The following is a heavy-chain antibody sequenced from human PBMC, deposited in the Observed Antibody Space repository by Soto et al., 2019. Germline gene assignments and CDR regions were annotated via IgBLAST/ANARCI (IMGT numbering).Heavy chain of an antibody. CDR2: IYWDDDK. V-gene: IGHV2-5*02. D-gene: IGHD4-17*01. CDR1: GFSLSTSGVG. Sequence: QITFKESGPTLVKPTQTLTLTCTFSGFSLSTSGVGVGWIRQPPGKALDWLALIYWDDDKRYSPSLKSRLTITKDTSKNQVVLTMTNMDAVDTATYYCAHRPLPDYGDYVHFDYWGPGTLVHVSS. J-gene: IGHJ4*02. CDR3: AHRPLPDYGDYVHFDY.